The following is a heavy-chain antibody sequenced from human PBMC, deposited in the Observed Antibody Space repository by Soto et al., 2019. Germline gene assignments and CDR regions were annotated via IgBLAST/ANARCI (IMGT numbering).Heavy chain of an antibody. V-gene: IGHV1-69*01. D-gene: IGHD2-2*01. Sequence: QVQLVQSGAEVKKPGSSVKVSCKASGGTFSSYAISWVRQAPGQGLEWMGGIIPIPGTANYAQKFQGRVTITADEPTSTAYMGLSSLRSEDAAVYYCARSQGSSTSLEIYYYYYYGMDVWGQGTTVTVSS. J-gene: IGHJ6*02. CDR1: GGTFSSYA. CDR2: IIPIPGTA. CDR3: ARSQGSSTSLEIYYYYYYGMDV.